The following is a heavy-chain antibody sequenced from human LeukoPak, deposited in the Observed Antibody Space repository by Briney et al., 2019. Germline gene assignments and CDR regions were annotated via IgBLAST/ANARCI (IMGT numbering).Heavy chain of an antibody. Sequence: PSETLSLTCTVSGGSISSSSYYWGWIRQPPGKGLEWIGSIYYSGSTYYNPSLKSRVTISVDTSKNQFSLKLSSVTAADTAVYYCARLTGSHIEAFDYWGQGTLVTVSS. CDR2: IYYSGST. CDR1: GGSISSSSYY. D-gene: IGHD1-26*01. V-gene: IGHV4-39*01. J-gene: IGHJ4*02. CDR3: ARLTGSHIEAFDY.